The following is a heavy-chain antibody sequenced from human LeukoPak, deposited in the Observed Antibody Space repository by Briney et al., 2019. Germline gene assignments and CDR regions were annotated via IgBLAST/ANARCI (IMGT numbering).Heavy chain of an antibody. CDR3: ASDLDTAMVIYAFDI. CDR2: ISGSGGST. Sequence: GGSLRLSCAASGFTFSSYAMSWVRQAPGKGLEWVSAISGSGGSTYYADSVKGRFTISRDKSKNTLYLQMNSLRAEDTAVYYCASDLDTAMVIYAFDIWGQGTMVTVSS. D-gene: IGHD5-18*01. CDR1: GFTFSSYA. V-gene: IGHV3-23*01. J-gene: IGHJ3*02.